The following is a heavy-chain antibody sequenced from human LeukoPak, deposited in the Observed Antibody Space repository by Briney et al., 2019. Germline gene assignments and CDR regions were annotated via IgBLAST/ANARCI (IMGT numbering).Heavy chain of an antibody. CDR3: ARSRQRDYDSNPAIDY. V-gene: IGHV4-31*03. CDR2: IYYSGST. Sequence: SQTLSLTCTVSGGSISSGGYYWSWNRQHPGKGLEWIGYIYYSGSTYYNPSLKSRVTISVDTSKNQFSLKLSSVTAADTAVYYCARSRQRDYDSNPAIDYWGQGTLVTVSS. CDR1: GGSISSGGYY. D-gene: IGHD3-22*01. J-gene: IGHJ4*02.